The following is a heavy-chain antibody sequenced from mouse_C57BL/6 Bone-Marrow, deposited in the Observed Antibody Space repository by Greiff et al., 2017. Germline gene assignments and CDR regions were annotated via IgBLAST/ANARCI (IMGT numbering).Heavy chain of an antibody. Sequence: EVQLQESGAELVRPGASVKLSCTASGFNIKDYYMHWVKQRPEQGLEWIGWIDPENGDTEYASKFQGKATITADTSSNTAYLQLSSLTSEDTAVYCCADYESVDYWGQGTTVTVSS. CDR3: ADYESVDY. CDR1: GFNIKDYY. J-gene: IGHJ4*01. V-gene: IGHV14-4*01. CDR2: IDPENGDT. D-gene: IGHD1-1*01.